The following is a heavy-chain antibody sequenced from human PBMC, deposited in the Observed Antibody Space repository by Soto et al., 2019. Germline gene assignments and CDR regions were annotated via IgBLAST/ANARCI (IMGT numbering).Heavy chain of an antibody. J-gene: IGHJ6*02. CDR3: ATQGFCRMGV. V-gene: IGHV4-4*02. CDR2: IHHSRAT. CDR1: GDSVTGDNW. Sequence: QVQLQESGPGLLQPSGTLSLTCAVSGDSVTGDNWWSGVRQPPGKGLEWIGEIHHSRATNCKPSLKSRVNISVHKSKHQFSLNLNSVTGADGAMFFCATQGFCRMGVRGRGTTVTGPS.